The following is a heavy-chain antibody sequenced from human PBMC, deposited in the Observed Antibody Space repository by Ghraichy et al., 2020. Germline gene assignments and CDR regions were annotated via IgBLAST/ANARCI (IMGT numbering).Heavy chain of an antibody. CDR1: GFTFSAFD. V-gene: IGHV3-48*01. Sequence: GGSLRLSCVGSGFTFSAFDLNWVRQSPGKGLDWVSYISSNSRNKFYAGSVEGRFTISRDNARNTLYLQLSSLRVEDMGIYFCARASSVQRFYYFDGMDVWGQGTTVTVAS. D-gene: IGHD3-10*01. CDR3: ARASSVQRFYYFDGMDV. CDR2: ISSNSRNK. J-gene: IGHJ6*02.